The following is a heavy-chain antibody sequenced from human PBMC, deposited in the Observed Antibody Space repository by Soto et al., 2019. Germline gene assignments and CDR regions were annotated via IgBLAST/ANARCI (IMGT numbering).Heavy chain of an antibody. CDR3: ARDPTGYSSGWYYFDY. Sequence: ASVKVSCKASGYTFTGYYMHWVRQAPGQGLEWMGWINPNSGGTNYAQKFQGRVTMTRDTSISTAYMELSRLRSDDTAVYYCARDPTGYSSGWYYFDYWGQGTLVPVSS. CDR2: INPNSGGT. CDR1: GYTFTGYY. V-gene: IGHV1-2*02. D-gene: IGHD6-19*01. J-gene: IGHJ4*02.